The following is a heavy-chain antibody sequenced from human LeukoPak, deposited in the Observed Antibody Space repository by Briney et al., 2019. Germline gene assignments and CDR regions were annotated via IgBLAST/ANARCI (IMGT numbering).Heavy chain of an antibody. CDR3: AKDPYYYDSSGYAY. CDR1: GFTFSSYS. V-gene: IGHV3-21*04. CDR2: ISSSSSYI. J-gene: IGHJ4*02. Sequence: KPGGSLRLSCAASGFTFSSYSMNWVRQAPGKGLEWVSSISSSSSYIYYADSVKGRFTISRDNSKNTLYLQMNSLRAEDTAVYYCAKDPYYYDSSGYAYWGQGTLVTVSS. D-gene: IGHD3-22*01.